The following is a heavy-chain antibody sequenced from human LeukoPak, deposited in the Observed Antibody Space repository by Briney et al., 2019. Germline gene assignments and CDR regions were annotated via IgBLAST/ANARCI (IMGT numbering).Heavy chain of an antibody. CDR2: ISGSGGST. V-gene: IGHV3-23*01. CDR3: AKSSGYYCSSTSCYFDAFDI. Sequence: PGGSLRLSCAASGFTFSSYAMSWVRQAPGNGLEWVSAISGSGGSTYYADSVKGRFTISRDNSKNTLYLQMNSLRAEDTAVYYCAKSSGYYCSSTSCYFDAFDIWGQGTMVTVSS. D-gene: IGHD2-2*01. CDR1: GFTFSSYA. J-gene: IGHJ3*02.